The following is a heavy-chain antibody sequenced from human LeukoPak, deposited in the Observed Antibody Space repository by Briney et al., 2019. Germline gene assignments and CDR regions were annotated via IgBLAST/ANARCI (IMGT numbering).Heavy chain of an antibody. CDR2: ISYDGSNK. J-gene: IGHJ1*01. D-gene: IGHD6-13*01. CDR1: GFSFSTYA. V-gene: IGHV3-30*18. Sequence: GGSLRPSCAASGFSFSTYAMNWVRQAPGKGLEWVAIISYDGSNKYYADSVKGRFTISRDNSKNTLYLQMNSLRTEDTAVYYCAKDFGSDSSGWYRYFQHWGQGTLVTVSS. CDR3: AKDFGSDSSGWYRYFQH.